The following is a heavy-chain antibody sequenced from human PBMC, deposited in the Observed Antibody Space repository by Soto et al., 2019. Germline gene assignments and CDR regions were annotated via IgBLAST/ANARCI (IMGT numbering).Heavy chain of an antibody. CDR1: GGSISSGGYY. D-gene: IGHD1-1*01. CDR2: IYYSGST. V-gene: IGHV4-31*03. CDR3: ARANLPGGLEAPYYYYGMDV. Sequence: PSETLSLTCTVSGGSISSGGYYWSWIRQHPGKGLEWIGYIYYSGSTYYNPSLKSRVTISVDTSKNQFSLKLSSVTAADTAVYYCARANLPGGLEAPYYYYGMDVWGQGTTVTVSS. J-gene: IGHJ6*02.